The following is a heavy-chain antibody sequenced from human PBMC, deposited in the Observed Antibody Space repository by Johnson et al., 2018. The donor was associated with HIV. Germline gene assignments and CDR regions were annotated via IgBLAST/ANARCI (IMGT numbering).Heavy chain of an antibody. D-gene: IGHD3-10*01. CDR1: GFTFSGSA. Sequence: VQLVESGGDLVQPGGSLKLSCAASGFTFSGSAMHWVRQASGKGLEWVGRIRSKANSYATAYAASVKGRFTISRDDSKNTAYLQMNSLKTEDTAVYYCTRWGGAFDIWGQGTMVTDSS. CDR3: TRWGGAFDI. J-gene: IGHJ3*02. V-gene: IGHV3-73*01. CDR2: IRSKANSYAT.